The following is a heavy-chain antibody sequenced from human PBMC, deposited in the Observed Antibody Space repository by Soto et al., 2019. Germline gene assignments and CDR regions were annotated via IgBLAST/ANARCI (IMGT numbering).Heavy chain of an antibody. CDR1: GFTFSSYG. J-gene: IGHJ4*02. CDR2: IWYDGSNK. Sequence: GGSLRLSCAASGFTFSSYGMHWVRQAPGKGLEWVAVIWYDGSNKYYADSVKGRFTISRDNSKNTLYLQMNSLRAEDTAVYYCARDSGAEIAVAGWVDYWGQGTLVTVSS. V-gene: IGHV3-33*01. CDR3: ARDSGAEIAVAGWVDY. D-gene: IGHD6-19*01.